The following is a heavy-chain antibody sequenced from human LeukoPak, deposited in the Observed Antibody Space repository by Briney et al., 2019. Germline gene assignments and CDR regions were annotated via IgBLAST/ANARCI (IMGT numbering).Heavy chain of an antibody. CDR3: ARSTRRTVAGSYWFDP. CDR1: GGSFSGYY. J-gene: IGHJ5*02. D-gene: IGHD6-19*01. CDR2: INHSGST. V-gene: IGHV4-34*01. Sequence: SETLSLTCAVYGGSFSGYYWSWIRQPPGKGLELIGEINHSGSTNYNPSLKSRVTMSVDTSKNQFPLKLSSVTAADTAVYYCARSTRRTVAGSYWFDPWGQGTLVTVSS.